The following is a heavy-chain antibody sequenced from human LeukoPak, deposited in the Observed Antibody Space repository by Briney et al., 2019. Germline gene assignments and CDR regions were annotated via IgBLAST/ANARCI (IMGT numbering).Heavy chain of an antibody. CDR3: AKTVYSSSWYDDYFDY. D-gene: IGHD6-13*01. CDR1: GFTFSSYG. CDR2: ISGSGGST. Sequence: GGSLRLSCAASGFTFSSYGMSWVRQAPGKGLEWVSVISGSGGSTDYTDSVKGRFTISRDNSKNTLYLQMNSLRAEDTAVYYCAKTVYSSSWYDDYFDYWGQGTLVTVSS. J-gene: IGHJ4*02. V-gene: IGHV3-23*01.